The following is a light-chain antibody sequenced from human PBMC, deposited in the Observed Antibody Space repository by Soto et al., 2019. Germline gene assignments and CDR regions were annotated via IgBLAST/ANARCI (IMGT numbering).Light chain of an antibody. CDR3: QQYNNYSPYT. J-gene: IGKJ2*01. Sequence: DIQMTQSPSTLSASVGDRVTITCRASQTISTWLAWYQQKPGKAPKLLIYDASSLESGVPSRFSGSGSGTEYTRTISSLQPDDFATYYCQQYNNYSPYTFGQGTKLEIK. CDR1: QTISTW. CDR2: DAS. V-gene: IGKV1-5*01.